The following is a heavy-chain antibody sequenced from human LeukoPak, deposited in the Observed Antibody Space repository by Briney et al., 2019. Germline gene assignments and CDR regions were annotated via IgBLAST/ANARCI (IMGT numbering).Heavy chain of an antibody. CDR1: GYTFTGYY. CDR2: INPNSGGT. J-gene: IGHJ4*02. V-gene: IGHV1-2*06. Sequence: ASVKVSCKASGYTFTGYYMHWVRQAPGQGLEWMGRINPNSGGTNYAQKFQGRVTMTRDTSISTAYMELSRLRSDDTAVYYCARGLAVAGRFKDDYWGQGTLVTVSS. D-gene: IGHD6-19*01. CDR3: ARGLAVAGRFKDDY.